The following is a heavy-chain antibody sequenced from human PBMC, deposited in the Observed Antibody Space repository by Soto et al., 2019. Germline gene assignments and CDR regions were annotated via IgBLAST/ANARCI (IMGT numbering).Heavy chain of an antibody. CDR1: GFPFSSYV. D-gene: IGHD4-4*01. CDR2: ISGGGSNT. CDR3: AKDSNKYSSSLRGRYFDY. Sequence: PVGSLRLSCAASGFPFSSYVMSWVRQAPGKGLEWVSGISGGGSNTFYATSVKGRFTISRDNSKNTLFLQMNNVGAEDTAIYYCAKDSNKYSSSLRGRYFDYWGQGIGVTVSS. V-gene: IGHV3-23*01. J-gene: IGHJ4*02.